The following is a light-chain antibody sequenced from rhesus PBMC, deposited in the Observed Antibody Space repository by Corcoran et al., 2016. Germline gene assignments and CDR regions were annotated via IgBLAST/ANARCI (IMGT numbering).Light chain of an antibody. CDR1: ENVNNY. Sequence: DIQMTQSPSSLSASVGDRVTITCRASENVNNYLNWYQQKPGKAPKFLIYKASTLQSGVQSRFCGIGSVTDYPFTISSLQPEDVETYYCHHSNGTPFNFGPGTKLDIK. CDR2: KAS. CDR3: HHSNGTPFN. V-gene: IGKV1-74*01. J-gene: IGKJ3*01.